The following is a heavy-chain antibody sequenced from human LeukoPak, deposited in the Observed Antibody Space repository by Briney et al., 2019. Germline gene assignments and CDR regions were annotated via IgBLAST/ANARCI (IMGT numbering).Heavy chain of an antibody. CDR2: IYTSGST. V-gene: IGHV4-4*07. Sequence: SETLSLTCTVSGGSISSYYWNWIRQSAGKGLEWIGRIYTSGSTNYNPSLKSRVTISVDTSKNQFSLKLSSVTAADTAVYYCARGAKMYYDYVWGSSQPRLDYWGQGTLVTVSS. CDR1: GGSISSYY. J-gene: IGHJ4*02. D-gene: IGHD3-16*01. CDR3: ARGAKMYYDYVWGSSQPRLDY.